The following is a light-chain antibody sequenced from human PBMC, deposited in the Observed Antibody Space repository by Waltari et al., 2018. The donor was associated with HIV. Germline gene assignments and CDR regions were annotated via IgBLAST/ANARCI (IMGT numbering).Light chain of an antibody. CDR1: ALPKQY. Sequence: SYELTQPPAVSVSPGQPARITCPGDALPKQYGSSYQQKPGQAPVLVIYKDTERPSGIPERFSGSSSGTTVTLTISGVQAEDEADYYCQSADSSGTYVVFGGGTKLTVL. CDR3: QSADSSGTYVV. J-gene: IGLJ2*01. V-gene: IGLV3-25*03. CDR2: KDT.